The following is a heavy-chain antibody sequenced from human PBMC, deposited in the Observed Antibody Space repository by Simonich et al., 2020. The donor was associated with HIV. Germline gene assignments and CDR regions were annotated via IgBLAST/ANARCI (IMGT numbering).Heavy chain of an antibody. V-gene: IGHV4-34*01. CDR3: ARHSGYADAFDI. CDR2: IYHSGST. Sequence: QVQLQQWGAGLLKPSETLSLTCAVYGGSFSMYYWNWIRQPPGKGLEWIGEIYHSGSTNYNPSHKSRVTISVDTSKNQFSLKLSSVTAADTAVYYCARHSGYADAFDIWGQGTMITVSS. CDR1: GGSFSMYY. D-gene: IGHD5-12*01. J-gene: IGHJ3*02.